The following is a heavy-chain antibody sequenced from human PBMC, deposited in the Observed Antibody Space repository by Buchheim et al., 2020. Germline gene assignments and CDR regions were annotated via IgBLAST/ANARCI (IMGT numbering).Heavy chain of an antibody. Sequence: QVQLQESGPGLVKPSETLSLTCAVSGGSISGSDWWSWVRQPPGKGLEWVGEISSGGRSNYKPSLTSRVTISIDKARNQLSLKLTSVTAADTAVYYCARENWSGEGGYDCWGQGTL. J-gene: IGHJ4*02. CDR2: ISSGGRS. CDR3: ARENWSGEGGYDC. CDR1: GGSISGSDW. V-gene: IGHV4-4*02. D-gene: IGHD3-3*01.